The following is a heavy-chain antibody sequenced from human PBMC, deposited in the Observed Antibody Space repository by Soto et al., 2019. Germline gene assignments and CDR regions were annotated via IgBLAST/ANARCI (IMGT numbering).Heavy chain of an antibody. Sequence: QVHLVQSETEVKEPGASVKVSCKTSASTFTGYTINWVRQAPGQGLEWMGWISSLNGNTDYARKFQGRLTMTTNTSATTAYVELKNLRSDDTAVYFCARGTVTSGRWFGPWGQGTLVTVSS. CDR3: ARGTVTSGRWFGP. CDR2: ISSLNGNT. V-gene: IGHV1-18*04. J-gene: IGHJ5*02. D-gene: IGHD4-17*01. CDR1: ASTFTGYT.